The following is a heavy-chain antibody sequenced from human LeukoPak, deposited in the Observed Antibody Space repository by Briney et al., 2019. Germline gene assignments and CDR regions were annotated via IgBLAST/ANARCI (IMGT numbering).Heavy chain of an antibody. Sequence: TSVKVSCKASGFTFTSSAMQWVRQARGQRLEWIGWIVVDSGNTNYAQKFQESVTITRDMSTSTAYMELSSLRSEDTAVYYCAANYGSGSYSSGYYYYGMDVWGQGTTVTVSS. CDR2: IVVDSGNT. V-gene: IGHV1-58*02. J-gene: IGHJ6*02. D-gene: IGHD3-10*01. CDR1: GFTFTSSA. CDR3: AANYGSGSYSSGYYYYGMDV.